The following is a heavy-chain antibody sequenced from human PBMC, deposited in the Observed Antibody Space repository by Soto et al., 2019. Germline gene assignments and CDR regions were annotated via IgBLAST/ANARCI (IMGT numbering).Heavy chain of an antibody. V-gene: IGHV3-30-3*01. CDR2: ISYDGSNK. CDR1: GFTFSSYA. J-gene: IGHJ4*02. D-gene: IGHD6-13*01. CDR3: ARGYSSRYAFFDY. Sequence: GGSLRLSCAASGFTFSSYAMHWVRQAPGKGLEWVAVISYDGSNKYYADSVKGRFTISRDNSKNTLYLQMNSLRAEDTAVYYCARGYSSRYAFFDYCGQGTLVTVSS.